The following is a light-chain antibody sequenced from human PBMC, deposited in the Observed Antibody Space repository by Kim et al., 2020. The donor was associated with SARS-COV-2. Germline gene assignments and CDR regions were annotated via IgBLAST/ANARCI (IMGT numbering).Light chain of an antibody. J-gene: IGLJ3*02. V-gene: IGLV1-40*01. CDR3: QSYDSSLPWV. Sequence: QSVLTQPPSVSVAPGQRVTISCTGSSSNIGAGYDVHWYQQLPGTAPKLLIYGNSNRPSGVPDRFSGSKSGTSASLAIPGLQAEDEADYYCQSYDSSLPWVFGGGTQLTVL. CDR1: SSNIGAGYD. CDR2: GNS.